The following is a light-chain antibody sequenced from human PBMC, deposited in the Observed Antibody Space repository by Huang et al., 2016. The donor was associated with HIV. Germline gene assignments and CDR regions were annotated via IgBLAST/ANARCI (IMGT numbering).Light chain of an antibody. J-gene: IGKJ4*01. CDR2: AVA. CDR3: MQSIQRPLT. Sequence: DIVMTQTPLSLSVTPGQPASISSKSSQSLLHRDGKNYLYWYLHKPGQSPQLLIYAVADRFAGVPDRFSGSGSGTDFTLKISRVEAEDVGVYYCMQSIQRPLTFGGGTKVEIK. CDR1: QSLLHRDGKNY. V-gene: IGKV2D-29*02.